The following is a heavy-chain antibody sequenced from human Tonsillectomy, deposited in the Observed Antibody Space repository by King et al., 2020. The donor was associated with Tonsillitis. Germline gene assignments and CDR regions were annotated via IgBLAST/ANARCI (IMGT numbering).Heavy chain of an antibody. D-gene: IGHD1-14*01. V-gene: IGHV1-69*04. CDR2: IFPILDIA. CDR3: ARSSRDNPIDY. Sequence: VQLVQSGAEMKKPGSSVKVSCKASGGTFSRYAITWVRQAPGQGLERMGRIFPILDIANYAQKFQGRVTITADKSTSTAYMELSSLRSEDTAVYYCARSSRDNPIDYWGQGTLVTVSS. J-gene: IGHJ4*02. CDR1: GGTFSRYA.